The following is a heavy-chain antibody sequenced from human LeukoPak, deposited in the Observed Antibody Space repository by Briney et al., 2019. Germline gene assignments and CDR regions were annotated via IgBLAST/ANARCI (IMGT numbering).Heavy chain of an antibody. J-gene: IGHJ4*02. CDR3: ARGHSSSWYVLRPYPDSPSDY. V-gene: IGHV3-30*03. CDR2: ISYDGSNK. D-gene: IGHD6-13*01. CDR1: GFTFSSYG. Sequence: GGSLRLSCAASGFTFSSYGMHWVRQAPGKGLEWVAVISYDGSNKYYADSVKGRFTISRDNSKNTLYLQMNSLRAEDTAVYYCARGHSSSWYVLRPYPDSPSDYWGQGTLVTVSS.